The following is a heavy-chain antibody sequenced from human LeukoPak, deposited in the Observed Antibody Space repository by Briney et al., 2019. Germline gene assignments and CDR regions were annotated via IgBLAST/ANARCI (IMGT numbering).Heavy chain of an antibody. V-gene: IGHV1-24*01. J-gene: IGHJ5*02. CDR2: FDPGDGET. Sequence: GASVKVSCKVSGYTLTELSMHWVRQAPAKGLEWMGGFDPGDGETIYAQKFQGRVTMTEDTSTDTACMELSSLRSEDTAVYYCATSGYDSSGYYVRWFDPWGQGTLVTVSS. CDR3: ATSGYDSSGYYVRWFDP. CDR1: GYTLTELS. D-gene: IGHD3-22*01.